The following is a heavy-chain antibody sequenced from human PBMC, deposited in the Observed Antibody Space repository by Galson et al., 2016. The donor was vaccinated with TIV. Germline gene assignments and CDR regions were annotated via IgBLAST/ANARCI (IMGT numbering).Heavy chain of an antibody. CDR3: ARINVGDYGSEIYYNLGNFDS. D-gene: IGHD3-10*01. CDR1: GFSLNTTGMC. Sequence: PALVKPTQTLTLTCTFSGFSLNTTGMCVSWIRQPPGKALEWLARIDWDDDKFYSTFLKTRLTISKDTSKNQVVLTMTNMDPVDTATYYCARINVGDYGSEIYYNLGNFDSWGQGTLVTVSS. CDR2: IDWDDDK. V-gene: IGHV2-70*17. J-gene: IGHJ4*02.